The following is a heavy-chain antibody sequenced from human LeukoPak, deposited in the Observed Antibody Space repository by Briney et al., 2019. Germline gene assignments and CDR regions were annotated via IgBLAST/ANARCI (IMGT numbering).Heavy chain of an antibody. J-gene: IGHJ3*02. V-gene: IGHV5-51*01. Sequence: PGESLKISCKGSGYTFSTYWIGWVRQMPGKGLEWMGIIYPGDSDRRYSPSFQGQVTMSADKSISTAFLQWSSLKASDTAMYYCARQDNDAVDIWGQGTMVTVSS. CDR3: ARQDNDAVDI. CDR2: IYPGDSDR. CDR1: GYTFSTYW.